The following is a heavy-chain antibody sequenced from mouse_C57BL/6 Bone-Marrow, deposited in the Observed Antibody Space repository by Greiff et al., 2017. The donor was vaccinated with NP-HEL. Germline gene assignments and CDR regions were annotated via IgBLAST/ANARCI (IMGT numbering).Heavy chain of an antibody. CDR3: ARDSDYYGYYFDY. Sequence: QVQLQQSGPGLVAPSQSLSITCTVSGFSLTSYAISWVRQPPGKGLEWLGVIWTGGGTNYNSALKSRLSISKDNSKSQVFLKMNSLQTDDTARYYCARDSDYYGYYFDYWGQGTTLTVSS. CDR1: GFSLTSYA. J-gene: IGHJ2*01. D-gene: IGHD1-1*01. CDR2: IWTGGGT. V-gene: IGHV2-9-1*01.